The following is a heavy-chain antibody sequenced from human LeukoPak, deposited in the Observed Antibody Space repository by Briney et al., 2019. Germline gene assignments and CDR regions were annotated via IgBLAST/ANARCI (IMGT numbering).Heavy chain of an antibody. V-gene: IGHV4-38-2*01. D-gene: IGHD3-10*01. CDR2: IYHRGSI. Sequence: SETLSLTCGVSGYSISSACYWGWIRQPPGKGLEWIGRIYHRGSIYSNPSLKSRVTISVDTSKNQFSLKLTSMTAADTAVYFCARGPYGSGSYPYYFDYWGQGTLVTVSS. CDR1: GYSISSACY. CDR3: ARGPYGSGSYPYYFDY. J-gene: IGHJ4*02.